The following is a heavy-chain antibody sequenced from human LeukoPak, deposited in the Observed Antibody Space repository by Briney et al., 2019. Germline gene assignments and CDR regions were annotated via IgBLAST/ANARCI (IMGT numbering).Heavy chain of an antibody. CDR1: GGSFSGYY. D-gene: IGHD4-17*01. V-gene: IGHV4-34*01. Sequence: SETLSLTCAVYGGSFSGYYWSWIRQPPGKGLEWIGEINHSGSTNYNPSLKSRVTISVDTSKNQFSLKLSSVAAADTAVYYCARDGSNGDYGDAFDIWGQGTMVTVSS. CDR2: INHSGST. J-gene: IGHJ3*02. CDR3: ARDGSNGDYGDAFDI.